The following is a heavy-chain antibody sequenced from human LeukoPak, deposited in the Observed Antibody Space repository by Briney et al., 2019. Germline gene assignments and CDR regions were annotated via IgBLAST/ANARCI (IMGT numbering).Heavy chain of an antibody. D-gene: IGHD3-3*01. CDR2: IHPSTGNP. CDR1: GYTFTNYA. V-gene: IGHV7-4-1*02. Sequence: ASVKVSCKASGYTFTNYAMNWVRQAPGQGLEWMGWIHPSTGNPTYAQGFTGRFVFSLDASVSTAYLQISSLKAEDTAVYYCARDLVLRFLGHFGYWGQGTLVTVSS. J-gene: IGHJ4*02. CDR3: ARDLVLRFLGHFGY.